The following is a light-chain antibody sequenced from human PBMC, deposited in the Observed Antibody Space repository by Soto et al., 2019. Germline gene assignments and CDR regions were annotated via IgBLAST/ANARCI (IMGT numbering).Light chain of an antibody. CDR3: QQYNSYLWT. V-gene: IGKV1-5*01. J-gene: IGKJ1*01. CDR2: DAS. Sequence: DIQMTQSPSTLSACVGDRVTITCRASQSISSWLAWYQQKPGKAPKLLIYDASSLESGVPSRFSGSGSGTEFTLTISSLQPDDFATYYCQQYNSYLWTFGQGTNVDIK. CDR1: QSISSW.